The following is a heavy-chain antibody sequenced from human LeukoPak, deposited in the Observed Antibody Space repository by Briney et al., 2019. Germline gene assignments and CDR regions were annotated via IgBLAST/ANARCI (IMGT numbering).Heavy chain of an antibody. V-gene: IGHV3-20*04. CDR3: ARKAIAVAGTLFDY. CDR1: GFTFDDYG. D-gene: IGHD6-19*01. Sequence: GGSLRLSCAASGFTFDDYGMRWVRQAPGKGLEWVSGINWNGGSTGYADSVKGRFTISRDNAKNSLYLQMNSLRAEDTALYYCARKAIAVAGTLFDYWGQGTLVTVSS. J-gene: IGHJ4*02. CDR2: INWNGGST.